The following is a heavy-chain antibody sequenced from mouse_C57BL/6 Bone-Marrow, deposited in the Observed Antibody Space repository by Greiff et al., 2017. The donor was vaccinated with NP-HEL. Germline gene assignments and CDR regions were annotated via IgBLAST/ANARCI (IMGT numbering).Heavy chain of an antibody. J-gene: IGHJ2*01. D-gene: IGHD2-5*01. Sequence: VKLVESGPGLVKPSQSLFLSCSISGFPITSGYYWFWIRRSPGKPLECVGYITHSGEPFYNPYLQSHISIPRAKSNNQFFLQLNSVTSEDTAMYYCVGVYYTNDRYYLDYWGQGTTLTVSS. CDR3: VGVYYTNDRYYLDY. CDR2: ITHSGEP. V-gene: IGHV12-3*01. CDR1: GFPITSGYY.